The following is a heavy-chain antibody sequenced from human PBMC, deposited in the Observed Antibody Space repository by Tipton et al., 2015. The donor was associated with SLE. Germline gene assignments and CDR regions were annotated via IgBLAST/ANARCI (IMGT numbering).Heavy chain of an antibody. CDR3: TRGGWLGELSHFDY. V-gene: IGHV4-34*01. CDR1: GGSFSGYY. D-gene: IGHD3-16*02. CDR2: INHSGST. Sequence: LSLTCAVYGGSFSGYYWSWIRQPPGKGLEWIGEINHSGSTNYNPSLKSRVTISVDTSKNQFSLKLSSVTAADTAVYYCTRGGWLGELSHFDYWGQGTLVTVSS. J-gene: IGHJ4*02.